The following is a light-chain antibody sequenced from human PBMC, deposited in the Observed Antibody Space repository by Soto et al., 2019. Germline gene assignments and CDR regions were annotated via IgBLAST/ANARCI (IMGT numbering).Light chain of an antibody. CDR1: RSVTSN. CDR2: GAS. CDR3: QQYNYWPQT. Sequence: ETVMTQSPATLSVSPGGRATLSCRASRSVTSNLAWYQQKPGQAPRLLIYGASTRATGVPARFSASGSVTEFTLTISSLQSEDFAIYYCQQYNYWPQTFGQGTKVEIK. V-gene: IGKV3-15*01. J-gene: IGKJ1*01.